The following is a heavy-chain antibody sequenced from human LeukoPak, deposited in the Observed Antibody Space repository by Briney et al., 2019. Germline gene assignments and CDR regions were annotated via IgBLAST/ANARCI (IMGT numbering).Heavy chain of an antibody. CDR3: ARVDDLDAFDT. CDR1: GFTFSSYA. Sequence: GGSLRLSCAASGFTFSSYAMHWVCQAPGKGLEWVAVIADDGSNKYYADSVKGRFTISRDNSNNTLYLQMNSLRVEDTAVYYCARVDDLDAFDTWGQGTLVTVSS. CDR2: IADDGSNK. V-gene: IGHV3-30*04. J-gene: IGHJ3*02. D-gene: IGHD2-2*03.